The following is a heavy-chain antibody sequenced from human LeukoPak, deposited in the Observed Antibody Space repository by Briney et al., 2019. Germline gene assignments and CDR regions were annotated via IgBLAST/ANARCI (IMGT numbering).Heavy chain of an antibody. CDR1: GFTFGYYA. CDR3: TRDNIVVVPAAKLSYDAFDI. Sequence: PGGSLRLSCTASGFTFGYYAMSWFRQAPGKGLEWVGFIRSKAYGGTTEYAASVKGRFTISRDDSKSIAYLQMNSLKTEDTAVYYCTRDNIVVVPAAKLSYDAFDIWGQGTMVTVSS. D-gene: IGHD2-2*01. CDR2: IRSKAYGGTT. V-gene: IGHV3-49*03. J-gene: IGHJ3*02.